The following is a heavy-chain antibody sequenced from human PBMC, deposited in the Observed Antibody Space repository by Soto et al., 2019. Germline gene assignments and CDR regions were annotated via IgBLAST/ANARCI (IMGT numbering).Heavy chain of an antibody. J-gene: IGHJ6*02. CDR1: AFSLSTGGVG. CDR2: IYWDDDK. V-gene: IGHV2-5*02. CDR3: IQGRGGGDCLPSYASSSSSGIDV. D-gene: IGHD2-21*02. Sequence: QITLKESGPTLVKPTQTLTLTCTFSAFSLSTGGVGVGWIRQPPGKALEWLALIYWDDDKRYSPSLRSRLTIPKATPKSQVVLTLPTRDPVQSPTYYCIQGRGGGDCLPSYASSSSSGIDVWGQGTPATVSS.